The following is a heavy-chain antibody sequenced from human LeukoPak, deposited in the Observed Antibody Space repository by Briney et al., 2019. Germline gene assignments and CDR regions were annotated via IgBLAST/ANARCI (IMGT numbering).Heavy chain of an antibody. CDR3: ATAGGSVLVQRGLSSGWFDP. CDR2: INTNTGNP. D-gene: IGHD3-3*01. Sequence: VASVKVSCKTSGYTFTDYHIHWVRQAPGQGLEWMGWINTNTGNPTYAQGFTGRFVFSLDTSVSTAYLQISSLKAEDTAVYYCATAGGSVLVQRGLSSGWFDPWGQGTLVTVSS. CDR1: GYTFTDYH. J-gene: IGHJ5*02. V-gene: IGHV7-4-1*02.